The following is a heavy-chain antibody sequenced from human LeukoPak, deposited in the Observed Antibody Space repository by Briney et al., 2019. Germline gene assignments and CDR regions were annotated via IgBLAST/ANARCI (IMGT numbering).Heavy chain of an antibody. CDR1: GGSVSSGSYY. Sequence: PSETLSLTCTVSGGSVSSGSYYWSWIRQPPGKGLERIGYIYYTGSTNYNPSLKSRVTMSVDTSKNQFSLRLSCVTAADTAVYYCARAAEDYFDGSGYVYFDYWGQGTLVTVSS. CDR3: ARAAEDYFDGSGYVYFDY. V-gene: IGHV4-61*01. J-gene: IGHJ4*02. CDR2: IYYTGST. D-gene: IGHD3-22*01.